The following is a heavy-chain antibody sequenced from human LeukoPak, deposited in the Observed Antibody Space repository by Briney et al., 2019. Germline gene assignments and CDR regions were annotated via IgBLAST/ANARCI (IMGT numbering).Heavy chain of an antibody. CDR1: GYTFTSYA. V-gene: IGHV1-3*01. CDR3: ARELSYYYYYGMDV. Sequence: AASVNVSCKASGYTFTSYAMHWVRQAPGQRLEWMGWINAGNGNTKYSQKFQGRVTITRDTSAGTAYMELSSLRSEDTAVYYCARELSYYYYYGMDVWGQGTTVTVSS. CDR2: INAGNGNT. J-gene: IGHJ6*02.